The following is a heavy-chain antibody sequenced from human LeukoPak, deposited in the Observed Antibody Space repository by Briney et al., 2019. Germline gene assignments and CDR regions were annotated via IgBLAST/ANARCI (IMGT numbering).Heavy chain of an antibody. D-gene: IGHD6-19*01. CDR2: IGIADDT. V-gene: IGHV3-13*01. CDR3: ARRLVVAGVGDY. CDR1: GFTFAEYT. Sequence: GGSLRLSCAASGFTFAEYTMHWVRQAPGKGLEWVSAIGIADDTHYPDSVKGRFTISRENAKNSLYLQINSLRAEDTAVYYCARRLVVAGVGDYWGQGTLVTVSS. J-gene: IGHJ4*02.